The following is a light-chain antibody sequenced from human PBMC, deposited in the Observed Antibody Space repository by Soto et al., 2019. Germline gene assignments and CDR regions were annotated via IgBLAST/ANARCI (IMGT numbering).Light chain of an antibody. V-gene: IGLV2-14*03. Sequence: QSALTQPASVSGSPGQSITISCTGTSSDVGGYNYISWYQQHPGKGPKLMIYDVTNRPSGVSNRFSAYKSDNTASLTISGLQAEDEADYYCSSYSSSSTVRYVFGTGTKVTVL. CDR1: SSDVGGYNY. CDR3: SSYSSSSTVRYV. J-gene: IGLJ1*01. CDR2: DVT.